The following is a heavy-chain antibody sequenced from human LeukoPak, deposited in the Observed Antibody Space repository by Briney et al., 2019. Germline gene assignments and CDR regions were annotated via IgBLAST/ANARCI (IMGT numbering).Heavy chain of an antibody. CDR2: IYNSGST. D-gene: IGHD5-18*01. V-gene: IGHV4-59*01. J-gene: IGHJ6*03. CDR1: GGSISNYY. Sequence: SETLSLTCTVSGGSISNYYWSRIRQPPGKGLEWIGYIYNSGSTDYNPSLKSRVTMSLDTSKNHFSLNLRSVTAADTAVYYCARADCGYNYGPCYYYMDVWGKGTTVTVSS. CDR3: ARADCGYNYGPCYYYMDV.